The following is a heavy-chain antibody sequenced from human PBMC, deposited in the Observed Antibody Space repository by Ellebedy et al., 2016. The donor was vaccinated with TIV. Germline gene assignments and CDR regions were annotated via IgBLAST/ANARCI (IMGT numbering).Heavy chain of an antibody. V-gene: IGHV5-10-1*01. CDR1: GYSFRYYW. J-gene: IGHJ4*02. D-gene: IGHD5-24*01. Sequence: GGSLRLSCKTSGYSFRYYWINWVRHVPGKGLEWMGQIDPGASFTNSNPSFHGHVTISADKSLSVVYLQWNCLKATDTATYYWTRHRGERWRQFASDFWGQGTLVTVSS. CDR3: TRHRGERWRQFASDF. CDR2: IDPGASFT.